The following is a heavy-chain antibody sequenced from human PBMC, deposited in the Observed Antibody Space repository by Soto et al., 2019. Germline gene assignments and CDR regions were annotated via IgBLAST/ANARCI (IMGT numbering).Heavy chain of an antibody. CDR3: ARLRDCSGGSCYSDYYYMDV. V-gene: IGHV5-51*01. D-gene: IGHD2-15*01. Sequence: GESLKISCKGSGYSFTSYWIGWVRQMPWKGLEWMGIIYPGDSDTRYSPSFQGQVTTSADKSISTAYLQWSSLKASDTAMYYCARLRDCSGGSCYSDYYYMDVWGKGTTVTVSS. CDR2: IYPGDSDT. CDR1: GYSFTSYW. J-gene: IGHJ6*03.